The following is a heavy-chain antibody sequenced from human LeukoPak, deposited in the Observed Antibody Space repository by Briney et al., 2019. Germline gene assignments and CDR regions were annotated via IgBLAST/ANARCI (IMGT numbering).Heavy chain of an antibody. V-gene: IGHV3-33*01. D-gene: IGHD2-8*01. J-gene: IGHJ3*02. CDR2: IWYDGSNK. CDR1: GFIFSTYG. CDR3: ARDVWI. Sequence: PGGSLRLSCAASGFIFSTYGMHWVRQAPGKGLEWVAVIWYDGSNKNYADSVKGRFTISRDNAKNSLYLQMNSLRDEDTAVYYCARDVWIWGQGTMVTVSS.